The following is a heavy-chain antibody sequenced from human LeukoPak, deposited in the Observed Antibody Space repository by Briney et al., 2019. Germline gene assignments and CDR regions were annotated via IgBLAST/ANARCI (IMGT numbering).Heavy chain of an antibody. CDR3: ARMYYHDSSDYYWAPDY. Sequence: GGSLRLSCAASGFTFSSYEMNWVRQAPGKGLVWVSRLNSDGSSTSYADSVKGRFTISRDNAKNTLYLQMNSLRAEDTAVYYCARMYYHDSSDYYWAPDYWGQGTLVTVSS. J-gene: IGHJ4*02. CDR1: GFTFSSYE. V-gene: IGHV3-74*01. CDR2: LNSDGSST. D-gene: IGHD3-22*01.